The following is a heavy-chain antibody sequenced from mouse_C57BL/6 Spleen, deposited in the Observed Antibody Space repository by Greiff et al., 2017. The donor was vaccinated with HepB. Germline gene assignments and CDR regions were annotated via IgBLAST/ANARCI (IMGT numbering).Heavy chain of an antibody. D-gene: IGHD1-1*01. CDR3: TRGDGSPRAMDY. J-gene: IGHJ4*01. CDR1: GFTFSSYA. V-gene: IGHV5-9-1*02. Sequence: DVHLVESGEGLVKPGGSLKLSCAASGFTFSSYAMSWVRQTPEKRLEWVAYISSGGDYIYYADTVKGRFTISRDNARNTLYLQMSSLKSEDTAMYYCTRGDGSPRAMDYWGQGTSVTVSS. CDR2: ISSGGDYI.